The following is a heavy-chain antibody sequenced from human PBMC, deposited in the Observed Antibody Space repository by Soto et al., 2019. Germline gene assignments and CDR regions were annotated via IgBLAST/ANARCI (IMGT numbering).Heavy chain of an antibody. CDR3: CHTWV. CDR1: GFSISEYW. Sequence: EVHMVESGGGLVQPGGSLRLSCAASGFSISEYWMSWVRQAPGKGLEWVGNINEDGSEENYVDSVKGRFTISRDNARNSLYQQMNSLRVEDTAVYYCCHTWVGGQGTLVTVSS. CDR2: INEDGSEE. J-gene: IGHJ4*02. D-gene: IGHD1-26*01. V-gene: IGHV3-7*01.